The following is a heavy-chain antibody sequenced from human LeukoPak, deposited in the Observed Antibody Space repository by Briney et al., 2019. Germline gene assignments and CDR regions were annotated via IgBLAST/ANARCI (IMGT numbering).Heavy chain of an antibody. D-gene: IGHD6-13*01. V-gene: IGHV3-30-3*01. J-gene: IGHJ4*02. CDR2: ISYDGSHK. Sequence: GALRLSCAASGFTFSSYAMHWVRQAPGKGLDWVAVISYDGSHKYYADSVRGRFTISRDNSKNTVYLQMNSLRTEDTAVYSCARRSAAVDYWGQGALVSVSS. CDR1: GFTFSSYA. CDR3: ARRSAAVDY.